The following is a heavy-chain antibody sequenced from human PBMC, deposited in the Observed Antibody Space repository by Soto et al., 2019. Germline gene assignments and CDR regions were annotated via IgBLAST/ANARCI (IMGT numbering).Heavy chain of an antibody. Sequence: QVQLVQSGTEVKTSGASVKVSCKASGYSFTSYDINWLRQATGQGPEWMGWVNPNTVDTGLAQRFQARVTLSSDTSINTAYVEVSSLRPDDTAIYFCARAPRPAAIAVLDHWGQGTLVAVSS. CDR2: VNPNTVDT. CDR3: ARAPRPAAIAVLDH. D-gene: IGHD6-19*01. J-gene: IGHJ4*02. CDR1: GYSFTSYD. V-gene: IGHV1-8*01.